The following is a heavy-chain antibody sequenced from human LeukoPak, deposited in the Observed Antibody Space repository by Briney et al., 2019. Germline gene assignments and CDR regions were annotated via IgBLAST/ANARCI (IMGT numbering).Heavy chain of an antibody. J-gene: IGHJ5*02. V-gene: IGHV5-51*01. CDR2: IHPGDSDT. Sequence: NTGESLKISCKASGYSFTSYWIGWVRQMPGKGLEWMGIIHPGDSDTRYSPSFQGQVTISADKSISTAYLQWSSLKASDTAMYYCARRSGYSSSSERTFRSPFDPWSQGTLVTVSS. D-gene: IGHD6-6*01. CDR1: GYSFTSYW. CDR3: ARRSGYSSSSERTFRSPFDP.